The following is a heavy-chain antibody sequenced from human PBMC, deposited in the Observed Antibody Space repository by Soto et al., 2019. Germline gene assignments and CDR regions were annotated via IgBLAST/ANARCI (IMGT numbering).Heavy chain of an antibody. CDR1: GFTFSGSA. CDR2: IRSKANSYAT. V-gene: IGHV3-73*01. D-gene: IGHD3-16*01. J-gene: IGHJ4*02. CDR3: ARELGNSYHFDS. Sequence: GGSLRLSCAASGFTFSGSAMHWVRQASGKGLEWVGRIRSKANSYATAYAASVKGRFTISRDDSKNTAYLQMNNLRAEDTAVYYCARELGNSYHFDSWGQGTLVTVS.